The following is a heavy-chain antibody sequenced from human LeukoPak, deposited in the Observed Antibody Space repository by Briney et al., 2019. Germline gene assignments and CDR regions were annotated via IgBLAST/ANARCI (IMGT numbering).Heavy chain of an antibody. D-gene: IGHD3-10*01. CDR3: ANYGSGTYRFDP. J-gene: IGHJ5*02. V-gene: IGHV4-31*03. CDR1: GGSISSGGYY. CDR2: INHSGTT. Sequence: SGTLSLTCTVSGGSISSGGYYWSWIRQHLGKGLEWIGYINHSGTTYYNPSLKSRVTISVDTSKNHFSLMLRSVTAADTAVYYCANYGSGTYRFDPWGQGTLVTVSS.